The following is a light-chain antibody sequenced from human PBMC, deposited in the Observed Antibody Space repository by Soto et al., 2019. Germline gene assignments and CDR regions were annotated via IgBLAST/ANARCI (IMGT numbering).Light chain of an antibody. CDR1: QTISGL. CDR2: DAS. Sequence: DIQMTQSPSTLCASVGDRVTITCRASQTISGLLACYQQKPGKAPKLLIYDASNLESGVPSRFSGRESGTEFTLTISSLQPDDVPTYYCQQYKSLYTLGEGTKVDIK. CDR3: QQYKSLYT. V-gene: IGKV1-5*01. J-gene: IGKJ2*01.